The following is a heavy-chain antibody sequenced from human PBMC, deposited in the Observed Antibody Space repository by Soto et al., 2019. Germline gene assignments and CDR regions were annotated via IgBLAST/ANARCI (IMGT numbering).Heavy chain of an antibody. CDR2: ISGSGGST. Sequence: GSLRLSCAASGFTFSSYAMSWVRQAPGKGLEWVSAISGSGGSTYYADSVKGRFTISRDNSKNTLYRQMNSLRAEDTAVYYCAKDQRDGSGSYYNYWGQGTLVTVSS. V-gene: IGHV3-23*01. D-gene: IGHD3-10*01. CDR3: AKDQRDGSGSYYNY. J-gene: IGHJ4*02. CDR1: GFTFSSYA.